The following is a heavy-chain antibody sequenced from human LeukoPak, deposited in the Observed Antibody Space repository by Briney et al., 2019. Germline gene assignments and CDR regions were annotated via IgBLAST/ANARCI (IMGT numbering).Heavy chain of an antibody. CDR3: VKDRPYSGSYDFVPSD. Sequence: PGGSLTLSCSVPGFTFSRSNMHCVPQAPGKGLEYVSAISSNGGSTYYADSVKGRFTASRDNSKNTLYLQMSSLRADDTAVYYCVKDRPYSGSYDFVPSDWGEGTLVTVSS. J-gene: IGHJ4*02. CDR1: GFTFSRSN. V-gene: IGHV3-64D*09. CDR2: ISSNGGST. D-gene: IGHD1-26*01.